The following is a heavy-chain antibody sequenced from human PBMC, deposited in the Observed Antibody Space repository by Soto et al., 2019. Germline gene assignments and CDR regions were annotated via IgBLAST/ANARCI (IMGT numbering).Heavy chain of an antibody. J-gene: IGHJ3*02. CDR2: ISYDGSNK. Sequence: GGSLRLSCAASGFTFGSYGMHWVRQAPGKGLEWVAVISYDGSNKYYADSVKGRFTISRDNSKNTLYLQMNSLRAEDTAVYYCAKDRNPLLGRHAFDIWGQGTMVTVSS. V-gene: IGHV3-30*18. CDR3: AKDRNPLLGRHAFDI. D-gene: IGHD2-8*02. CDR1: GFTFGSYG.